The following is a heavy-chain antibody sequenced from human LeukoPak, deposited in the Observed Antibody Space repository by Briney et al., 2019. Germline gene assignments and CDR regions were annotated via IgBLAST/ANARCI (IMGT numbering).Heavy chain of an antibody. CDR1: GGSISSGDYY. Sequence: PSETLSLTCTVSGGSISSGDYYWSWIRQPPGKGLEWIGYIYYSGSTYYNPSLKSRVTISVDTSNNQFSLKLSSVTAADTAVYYCARQDSYYYYYYMDAWGKGTTVTVSS. D-gene: IGHD2-15*01. V-gene: IGHV4-30-4*08. CDR3: ARQDSYYYYYYMDA. J-gene: IGHJ6*03. CDR2: IYYSGST.